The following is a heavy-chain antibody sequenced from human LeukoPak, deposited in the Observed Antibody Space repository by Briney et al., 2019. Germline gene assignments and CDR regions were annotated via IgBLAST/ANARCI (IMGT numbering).Heavy chain of an antibody. CDR2: ISWNSGSI. Sequence: GGSLRLSCAASGFTFDDYAMHWVRQAPGKGLEWVSGISWNSGSIGYADSVKGRFTISRDNAKNSLYLQMNSLRAEDTALYYCAKDNSGRVGAFDIWGQGTMVTVSS. J-gene: IGHJ3*02. D-gene: IGHD5-12*01. V-gene: IGHV3-9*01. CDR3: AKDNSGRVGAFDI. CDR1: GFTFDDYA.